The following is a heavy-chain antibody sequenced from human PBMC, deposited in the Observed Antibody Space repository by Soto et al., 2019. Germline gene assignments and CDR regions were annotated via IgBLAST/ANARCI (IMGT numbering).Heavy chain of an antibody. CDR2: IWNDGTTT. CDR1: GFSLSSCA. D-gene: IGHD6-19*01. V-gene: IGHV3-33*01. CDR3: ARDPPQSGWAFDL. Sequence: QVQLVESGGGLVQPGRSLRLSCAASGFSLSSCAMHWVRQAPGKGLEWVAMIWNDGTTTYYGDSVKGRFTFSRDTSGTTRYLQMNSLTVEDTAVYYCARDPPQSGWAFDLWGQGTVVTVSS. J-gene: IGHJ3*01.